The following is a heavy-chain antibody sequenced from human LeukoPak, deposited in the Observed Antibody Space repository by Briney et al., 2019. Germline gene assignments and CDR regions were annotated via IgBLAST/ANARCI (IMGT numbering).Heavy chain of an antibody. D-gene: IGHD3-22*01. CDR1: GFTFSSYS. Sequence: PGGSLRLSCAASGFTFSSYSMNWVRQAPGKGLEWVSYISSSSSTIYYADSVKGRFTISRDNSKNTLFLQMNSLRAEDTAVYFCAKDFRRADYYDSSGYYRMIDYWGQGTLVTVSS. CDR3: AKDFRRADYYDSSGYYRMIDY. J-gene: IGHJ4*02. V-gene: IGHV3-48*01. CDR2: ISSSSSTI.